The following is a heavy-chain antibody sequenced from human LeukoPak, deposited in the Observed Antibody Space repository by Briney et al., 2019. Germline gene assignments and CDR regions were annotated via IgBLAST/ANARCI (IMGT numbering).Heavy chain of an antibody. Sequence: PSETLSLTCTVSGGSISSSSYFWGWIRQPPGKGREWIVSIYYSGSTNYNPSLNSRVTISVDTSKHQFSLKLSSVTAADTAVYYCARAVGYSGYDRVFAFDIWGQGTMVTVSS. J-gene: IGHJ3*02. D-gene: IGHD5-12*01. CDR1: GGSISSSSYF. CDR3: ARAVGYSGYDRVFAFDI. V-gene: IGHV4-39*07. CDR2: IYYSGST.